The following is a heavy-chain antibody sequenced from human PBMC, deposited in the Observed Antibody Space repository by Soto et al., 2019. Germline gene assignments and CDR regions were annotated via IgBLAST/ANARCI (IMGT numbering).Heavy chain of an antibody. D-gene: IGHD6-19*01. Sequence: SQTLSLTCVISGDSVSSNSAAWNWIRQSPSRGLEWLGRTYYRSKWYNDYAVSVESRTTINPDTSKNQFSLQLNSVTPEDTAVYYCARAMDMGYSSGWYGGPWGQGTLVTVSS. J-gene: IGHJ5*02. CDR1: GDSVSSNSAA. CDR2: TYYRSKWYN. CDR3: ARAMDMGYSSGWYGGP. V-gene: IGHV6-1*01.